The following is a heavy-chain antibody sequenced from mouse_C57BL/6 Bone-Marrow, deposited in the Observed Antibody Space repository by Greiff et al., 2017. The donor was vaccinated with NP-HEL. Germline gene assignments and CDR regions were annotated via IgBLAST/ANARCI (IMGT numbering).Heavy chain of an antibody. CDR2: IYPGDGDT. V-gene: IGHV1-80*01. D-gene: IGHD2-1*01. J-gene: IGHJ3*01. CDR3: ARRRGYGNYGFAY. Sequence: VQLQQSGAELVKPGASVKISCKASGYAFSSYWMNWVKQRPGKGLEWIGQIYPGDGDTNYNGKFKGKATLTADKSSSTAYMQLSSLTSEDSAVYFCARRRGYGNYGFAYWGQGTLVTVSA. CDR1: GYAFSSYW.